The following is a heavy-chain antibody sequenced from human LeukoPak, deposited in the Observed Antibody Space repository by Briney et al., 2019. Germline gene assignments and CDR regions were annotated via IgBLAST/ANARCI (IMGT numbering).Heavy chain of an antibody. J-gene: IGHJ5*02. D-gene: IGHD2-15*01. V-gene: IGHV1-46*03. CDR2: INPSGGST. CDR3: ARERGMVAATPCPSWFDP. Sequence: ASVKVSCKASGYTFTSYYMHWVRQAPGQGLEWMGIINPSGGSTSYAQKFQGRVTMTRDTSTSTVYMELSSLRSEDTAVYYCARERGMVAATPCPSWFDPWGQGTLVTVSS. CDR1: GYTFTSYY.